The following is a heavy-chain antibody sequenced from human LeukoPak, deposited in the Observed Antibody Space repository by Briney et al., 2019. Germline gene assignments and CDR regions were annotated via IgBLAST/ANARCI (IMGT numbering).Heavy chain of an antibody. Sequence: PSETLSLTCIVSGDSISSYYWSWIRRPAGKGLEWIGHIYSSGSTDFNPSLKSRVTISVDTSKNQFSLKLSSVTAADTAVYYCASGIAAAGPNYFDYWGQGTLVTVSS. V-gene: IGHV4-4*07. CDR3: ASGIAAAGPNYFDY. D-gene: IGHD6-13*01. CDR1: GDSISSYY. CDR2: IYSSGST. J-gene: IGHJ4*02.